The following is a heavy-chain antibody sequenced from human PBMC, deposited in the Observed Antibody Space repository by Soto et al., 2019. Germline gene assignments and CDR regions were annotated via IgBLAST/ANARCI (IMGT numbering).Heavy chain of an antibody. Sequence: PGGSLRLSCAASGFTFSSYAMHWVRQAPGKGLEWVAVISYDGSNKYYADSVKGRFTISRDNSKNTLYLQMNSLRAEDTAVYYCAREVVDTATYYYYYGMDVWGQGTTVTSP. J-gene: IGHJ6*02. CDR3: AREVVDTATYYYYYGMDV. CDR2: ISYDGSNK. CDR1: GFTFSSYA. V-gene: IGHV3-30-3*01. D-gene: IGHD5-18*01.